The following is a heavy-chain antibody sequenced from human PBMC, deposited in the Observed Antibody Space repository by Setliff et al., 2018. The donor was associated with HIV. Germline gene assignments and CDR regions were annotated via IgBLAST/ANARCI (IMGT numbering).Heavy chain of an antibody. CDR2: IKSKGDGETI. J-gene: IGHJ3*02. V-gene: IGHV3-15*01. CDR1: GFTFSSAW. CDR3: VRGSIGFCSGMTNCQSLFDI. Sequence: PGGSLRLSCAASGFTFSSAWMSWVRQAPGRGLEWIGLIKSKGDGETIEYAAPVKGRFTLSRDDSQNTLFLQMNSLKTEDTAVYYCVRGSIGFCSGMTNCQSLFDIWGQGTMVTVSS. D-gene: IGHD2-15*01.